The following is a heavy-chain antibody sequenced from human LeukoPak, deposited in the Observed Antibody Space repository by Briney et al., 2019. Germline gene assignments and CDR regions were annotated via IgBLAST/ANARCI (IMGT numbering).Heavy chain of an antibody. V-gene: IGHV3-74*01. CDR3: ARGDNAFDY. Sequence: GGSLRLSCSASGFTFSPYWMHWVRQAPGKGLVWVARINSDGDITNYADSVKGRFTISRDNDKNTLFLQMNSLRVEDTAVYYCARGDNAFDYWGQGTLVTVSS. D-gene: IGHD1-1*01. CDR2: INSDGDIT. CDR1: GFTFSPYW. J-gene: IGHJ4*02.